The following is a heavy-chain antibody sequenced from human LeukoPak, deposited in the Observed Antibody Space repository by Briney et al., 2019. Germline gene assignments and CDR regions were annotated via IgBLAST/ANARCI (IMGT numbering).Heavy chain of an antibody. CDR3: ARGEKEWVLRYFDWLEDPYYFDY. D-gene: IGHD3-9*01. Sequence: SETLSLTRSVSGLPISRYFWSWLRPPPGRLLEGWGYIYYSGHTHYNPSLKTRHTISVDTSKNQFSLKLSSVTAADTAVYYCARGEKEWVLRYFDWLEDPYYFDYWGQGTLVTVSS. CDR2: IYYSGHT. CDR1: GLPISRYF. V-gene: IGHV4-59*01. J-gene: IGHJ4*02.